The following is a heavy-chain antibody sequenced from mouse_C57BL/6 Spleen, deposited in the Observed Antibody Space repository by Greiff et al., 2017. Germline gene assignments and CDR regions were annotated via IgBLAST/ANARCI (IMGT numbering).Heavy chain of an antibody. V-gene: IGHV5-15*01. CDR3: ARQTVYYAMDY. Sequence: EVKLMESGGGLVQPGGSLKLSCAASGFTFSDYGMAWVRQAPRKGPEWVAFLSNLAYSIYYADPVPGRFTISRENAKNTLYLEMSSLRSEDTAMYYCARQTVYYAMDYWGQGTSGTVSS. J-gene: IGHJ4*01. CDR1: GFTFSDYG. CDR2: LSNLAYSI.